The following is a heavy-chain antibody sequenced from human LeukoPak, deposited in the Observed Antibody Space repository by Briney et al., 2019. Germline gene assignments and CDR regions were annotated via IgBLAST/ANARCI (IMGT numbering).Heavy chain of an antibody. V-gene: IGHV1-2*06. Sequence: ASVKVSCKASGGTFSSYAISWVRQAPGQGLEWMGRINPNSGGTNYAQKFQGRVTMTRDTSISTAYMELSRLRSDDTAVYYCARLCSTCSSSPHYYYYYYMDVWGKGTTVTVSS. D-gene: IGHD6-6*01. CDR3: ARLCSTCSSSPHYYYYYYMDV. CDR1: GGTFSSYA. J-gene: IGHJ6*03. CDR2: INPNSGGT.